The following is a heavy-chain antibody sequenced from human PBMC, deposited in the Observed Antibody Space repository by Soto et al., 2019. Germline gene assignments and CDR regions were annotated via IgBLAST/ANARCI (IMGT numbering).Heavy chain of an antibody. CDR1: GFSLSNARMG. Sequence: QVTLKESGPVLVKPTETLTLTCTVSGFSLSNARMGVSWIRQPPGKALEWLAHIFSNDEKSYSTSLKSRLTISKDTSKSQVVLTMTNMDPVDTATYYCAREYNSGYDYGGYFDHWGQGTLVTVSS. V-gene: IGHV2-26*01. CDR2: IFSNDEK. J-gene: IGHJ4*02. D-gene: IGHD5-12*01. CDR3: AREYNSGYDYGGYFDH.